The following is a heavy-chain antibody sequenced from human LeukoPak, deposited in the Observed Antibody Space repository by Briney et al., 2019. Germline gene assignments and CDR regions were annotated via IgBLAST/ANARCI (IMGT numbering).Heavy chain of an antibody. V-gene: IGHV3-23*01. CDR2: IRGGGTSE. J-gene: IGHJ3*02. CDR3: ARDPNGDYIGALDM. CDR1: GFTFSAYA. D-gene: IGHD4-17*01. Sequence: GGSLRLSCTASGFTFSAYAMMWVRQAPGKGPEWVSAIRGGGTSEFYADSVKGRFRISRDNSKDTLFLQMNSLRAEDTAVYYCARDPNGDYIGALDMWGPGTMVTVSS.